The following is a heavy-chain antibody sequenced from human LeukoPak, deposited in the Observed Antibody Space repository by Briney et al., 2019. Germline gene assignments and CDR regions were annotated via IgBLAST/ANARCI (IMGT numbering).Heavy chain of an antibody. CDR3: ATSLGAVTNYFGY. CDR2: ISGIGGST. Sequence: GGSLRLSCAASGFTLSSYAMSWVRQAPGKGLEWVSDISGIGGSTYYADSVEGRFTISRDNSKNTLYLQLNSLRADDTAAYYCATSLGAVTNYFGYWGQGTLVTVSS. V-gene: IGHV3-23*01. J-gene: IGHJ4*02. D-gene: IGHD4-17*01. CDR1: GFTLSSYA.